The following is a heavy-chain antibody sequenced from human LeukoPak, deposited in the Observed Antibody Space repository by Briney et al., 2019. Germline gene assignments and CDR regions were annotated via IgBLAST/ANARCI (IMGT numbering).Heavy chain of an antibody. J-gene: IGHJ4*02. CDR1: GFTFSSYE. CDR3: ARDAGSYQYFDY. CDR2: ISSSGSTI. D-gene: IGHD1-26*01. V-gene: IGHV3-48*03. Sequence: PGGSLRLSCAASGFTFSSYEMNWVRQAPGKGLEWVSYISSSGSTIYYADSVKGRFTISRDNAKNSLYLQMNSLRAEDTAVYYCARDAGSYQYFDYWGQGTLVTVSS.